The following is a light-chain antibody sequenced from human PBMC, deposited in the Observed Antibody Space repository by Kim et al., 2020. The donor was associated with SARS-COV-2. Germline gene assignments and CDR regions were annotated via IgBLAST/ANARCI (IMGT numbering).Light chain of an antibody. CDR3: QQYDNWRT. V-gene: IGKV3-15*01. CDR2: GAS. J-gene: IGKJ1*01. CDR1: QSIGRN. Sequence: EIVMTQSPATLSVSPGERATLSCRASQSIGRNLAWYQQKPGQAPRLLIYGASTRATGIPARFSGSGSGTEFTLTISSLQSEDFAVYYCQQYDNWRTFGQGTKVEIK.